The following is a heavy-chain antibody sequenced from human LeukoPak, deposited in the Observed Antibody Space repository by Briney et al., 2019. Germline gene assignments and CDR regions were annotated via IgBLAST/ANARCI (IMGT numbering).Heavy chain of an antibody. CDR3: ARDNNSWFDP. V-gene: IGHV3-74*01. J-gene: IGHJ5*02. Sequence: GGSLRLSCAASGFTSSSYWIHWVRQAPGKGLVWVSRIKSDGSSTSYADSVQGRFTISRDNAKNTLYLQLNSLRAEDTAVYYCARDNNSWFDPWGQGTLVTVSS. CDR1: GFTSSSYW. CDR2: IKSDGSST.